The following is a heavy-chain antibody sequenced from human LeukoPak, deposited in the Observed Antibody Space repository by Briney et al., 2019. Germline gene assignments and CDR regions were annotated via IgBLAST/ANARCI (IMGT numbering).Heavy chain of an antibody. CDR3: ASGTIFGTRDY. CDR1: GFTFSSYA. CDR2: ISYDGSNK. Sequence: GGSLRLSCAAFGFTFSSYAMHWVRQAPGKGLEWVAVISYDGSNKYYADSVKGRFTISRDNSKNTLYLQMNSLRAEDTAVYYCASGTIFGTRDYWGQGTLVTVSS. J-gene: IGHJ4*02. D-gene: IGHD3-3*01. V-gene: IGHV3-30-3*01.